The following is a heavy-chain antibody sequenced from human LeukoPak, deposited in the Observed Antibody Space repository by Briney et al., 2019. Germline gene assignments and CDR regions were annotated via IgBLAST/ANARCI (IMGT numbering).Heavy chain of an antibody. CDR2: IYYSGST. V-gene: IGHV4-59*01. J-gene: IGHJ3*02. CDR3: ARAVPRVSFDI. D-gene: IGHD2-2*01. Sequence: SETLSLTCTVSGGSISSYYWSWIRQPPGRGLEWIGYIYYSGSTNYNPSLKSRVTISVDTSKNQFSLRLSSMTAADTAVYYCARAVPRVSFDIWGQGTVVTVSS. CDR1: GGSISSYY.